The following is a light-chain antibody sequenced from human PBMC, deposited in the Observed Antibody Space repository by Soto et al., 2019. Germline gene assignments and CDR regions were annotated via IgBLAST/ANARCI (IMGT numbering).Light chain of an antibody. J-gene: IGLJ2*01. CDR2: EVS. Sequence: QSVLTQPPSASGSPGQSVTISCNGTSSDIGDYNYVSWYQQHPGKAPKLMIYEVSKRPSGVPDRFSGSKSGNTASLTVSGLQAEDEADYYCSSYAGSNNVVFGGGTKLTVL. CDR1: SSDIGDYNY. V-gene: IGLV2-8*01. CDR3: SSYAGSNNVV.